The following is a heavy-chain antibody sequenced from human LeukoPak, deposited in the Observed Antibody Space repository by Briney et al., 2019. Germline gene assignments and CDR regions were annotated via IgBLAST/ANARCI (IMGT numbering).Heavy chain of an antibody. Sequence: ASVKVSCKASGYTFTSHGISWVRQAPGQGPEWMGWISAYNGNTNYAQKLQGRVTMTTDTSTSTAYMELRSLRPDDTAVYYCARENSGYVHLDYWGQGTLVTVSS. J-gene: IGHJ4*02. CDR1: GYTFTSHG. V-gene: IGHV1-18*01. CDR3: ARENSGYVHLDY. CDR2: ISAYNGNT. D-gene: IGHD5-12*01.